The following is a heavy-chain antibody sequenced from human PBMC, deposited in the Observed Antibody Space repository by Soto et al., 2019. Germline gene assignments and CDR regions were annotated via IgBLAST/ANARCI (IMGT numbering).Heavy chain of an antibody. D-gene: IGHD6-13*01. Sequence: GESLKISGKGSGYSFTTYWIGWVRQMPGKGLEGMVIIYPGDSDTRYSPSFQGQVTISADKSINTTYLQWSSLKASDTAIYYCARQAAAGKYYYAMDVWGQGTTVTVS. CDR2: IYPGDSDT. CDR1: GYSFTTYW. V-gene: IGHV5-51*01. J-gene: IGHJ6*02. CDR3: ARQAAAGKYYYAMDV.